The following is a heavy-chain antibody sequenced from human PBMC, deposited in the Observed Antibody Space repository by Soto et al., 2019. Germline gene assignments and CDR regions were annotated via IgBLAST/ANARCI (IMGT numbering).Heavy chain of an antibody. V-gene: IGHV4-59*01. CDR3: ARDTPRYYHGSGSYYNIGYYYYCGMEV. J-gene: IGHJ6*02. D-gene: IGHD3-10*01. CDR2: IYYSGST. Sequence: SETLSLTCTVSGGSISSYYWSWIRQPPGKGLEWIGYIYYSGSTNYNPSLKSRVTISVDTPKNQFSLKLSSVNAADTAVYYCARDTPRYYHGSGSYYNIGYYYYCGMEVWGQGTTVTFSS. CDR1: GGSISSYY.